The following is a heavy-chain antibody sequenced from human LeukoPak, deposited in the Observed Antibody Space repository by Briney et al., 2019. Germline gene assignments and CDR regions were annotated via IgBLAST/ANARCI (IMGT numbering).Heavy chain of an antibody. D-gene: IGHD3-22*01. Sequence: GGSLRLSCAASGFTSTSYWVTWVRQAPGKGLEWVANINKDESEKLYVDSVKGRFTISRDNVKNSVWLQMNSLRAEDTAVYYCARAPYYYDSSGYLRDYYYYYGMDVWGQGTTVTVSS. CDR1: GFTSTSYW. V-gene: IGHV3-7*01. CDR3: ARAPYYYDSSGYLRDYYYYYGMDV. J-gene: IGHJ6*02. CDR2: INKDESEK.